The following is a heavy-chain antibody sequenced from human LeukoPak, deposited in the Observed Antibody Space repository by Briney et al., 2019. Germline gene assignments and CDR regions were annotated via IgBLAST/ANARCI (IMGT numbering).Heavy chain of an antibody. CDR1: GASTSTYY. CDR3: ARDVGSGWFNY. CDR2: ISTSGST. V-gene: IGHV4-4*07. J-gene: IGHJ4*02. D-gene: IGHD6-19*01. Sequence: PSETLSLTCAVSGASTSTYYCSWIRKPAGKGMEWIGRISTSGSTNYNPSLKSRVTMSVDTSKNQFSLKLSSVTAADTAVYYCARDVGSGWFNYWGQGTLVTVSS.